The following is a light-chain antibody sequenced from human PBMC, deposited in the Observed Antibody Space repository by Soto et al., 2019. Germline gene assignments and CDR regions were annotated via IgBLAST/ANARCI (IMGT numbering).Light chain of an antibody. J-gene: IGKJ1*01. Sequence: DIQMTQSPSTLSASVGDRVTITCRASQSISSWLAWYQQKPGKAPKLLIYAASSLQSGVPSRFSGGGSGTEFTLTISSLQPDDFATYYCQQYNDYPWTFGQGTKVDIK. V-gene: IGKV1-5*01. CDR1: QSISSW. CDR2: AAS. CDR3: QQYNDYPWT.